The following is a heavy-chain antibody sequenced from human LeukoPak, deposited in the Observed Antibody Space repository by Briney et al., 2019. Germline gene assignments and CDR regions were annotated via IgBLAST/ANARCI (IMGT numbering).Heavy chain of an antibody. CDR3: ARESESSGWYDY. CDR1: GFMFHDYA. Sequence: GWSLRLSCAGPGFMFHDYAIHWVRQAPGKGLEWVSLISGDGGSTFYADSVKGRFTISRDNSKNSLYLQMNSLRSDDTALYYCARESESSGWYDYWGQGTLVTVSS. V-gene: IGHV3-43*02. D-gene: IGHD6-19*01. CDR2: ISGDGGST. J-gene: IGHJ4*02.